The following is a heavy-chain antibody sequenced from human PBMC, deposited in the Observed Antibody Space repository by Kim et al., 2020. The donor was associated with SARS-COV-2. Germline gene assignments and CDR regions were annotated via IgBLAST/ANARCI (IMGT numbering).Heavy chain of an antibody. D-gene: IGHD3-22*01. J-gene: IGHJ4*02. Sequence: PSLKSRVTISVDTSKNQFSLKLSSVNAADTAVYYCARHSDYYDSRYYFDYWGQGTLVTVSS. CDR3: ARHSDYYDSRYYFDY. V-gene: IGHV4-39*01.